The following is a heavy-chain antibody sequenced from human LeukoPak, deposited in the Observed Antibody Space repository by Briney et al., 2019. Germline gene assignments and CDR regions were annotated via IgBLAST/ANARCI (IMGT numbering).Heavy chain of an antibody. CDR2: IRLGGTT. CDR1: GGSISSFQW. D-gene: IGHD3-22*01. J-gene: IGHJ5*02. Sequence: SETLSLTCAVSGGSISSFQWWSWVRQTPEKGLEWIGEIRLGGTTFYNPSLKSRVSMSIDKSKNQFSLNLNSVTAADTAVYYCARVISSAWRQNDLWGQGTLVTVSS. CDR3: ARVISSAWRQNDL. V-gene: IGHV4-4*02.